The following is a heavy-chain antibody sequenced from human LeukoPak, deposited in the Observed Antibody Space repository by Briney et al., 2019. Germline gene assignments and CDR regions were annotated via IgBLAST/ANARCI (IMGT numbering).Heavy chain of an antibody. CDR3: ARDRLGSGYDYGQRFDP. D-gene: IGHD5-12*01. V-gene: IGHV1-69*01. CDR1: GGTFSSYA. J-gene: IGHJ5*02. CDR2: IIPIFGTA. Sequence: ASVKVSCKASGGTFSSYAISWVRQAPGQGLEWMGGIIPIFGTANYAQKFQGRVTITADESTSTAYMELSSLRSEDTAVYYCARDRLGSGYDYGQRFDPWGQGTLVTVSS.